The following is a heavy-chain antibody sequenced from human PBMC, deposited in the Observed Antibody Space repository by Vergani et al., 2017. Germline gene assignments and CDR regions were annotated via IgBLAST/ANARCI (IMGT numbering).Heavy chain of an antibody. Sequence: VQLLESGGALVQPGKSLRLSCAASGFIFSSYAMTWVRQAPGKGLEWVASIRSDESRRYYGDSMEGPFTISRDNSKNTLYLQMKSLRPEDTAVYYCAKEGGGYCSGGTCYPEYWGQGTLVIVSS. J-gene: IGHJ4*02. V-gene: IGHV3-30*02. CDR3: AKEGGGYCSGGTCYPEY. D-gene: IGHD2-15*01. CDR1: GFIFSSYA. CDR2: IRSDESRR.